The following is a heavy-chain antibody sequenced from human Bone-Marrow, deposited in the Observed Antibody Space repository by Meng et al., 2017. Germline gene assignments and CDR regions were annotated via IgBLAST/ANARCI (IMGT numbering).Heavy chain of an antibody. Sequence: GGSLRLSCAASGFTFSSYAMSWVRQAPGKGLEWVAVIWYDGSNKNYGDSVKGRFTISRDNSKNTLYLQMNSLRAEDTAVYYCARAPTPSAWIQLWLWGEPYFDYWGQGTLVTVSS. D-gene: IGHD5-18*01. J-gene: IGHJ4*02. CDR1: GFTFSSYA. CDR2: IWYDGSNK. CDR3: ARAPTPSAWIQLWLWGEPYFDY. V-gene: IGHV3-33*08.